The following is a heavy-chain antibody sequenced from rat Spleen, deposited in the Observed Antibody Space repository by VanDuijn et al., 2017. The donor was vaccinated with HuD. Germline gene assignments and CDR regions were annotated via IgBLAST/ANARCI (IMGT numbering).Heavy chain of an antibody. Sequence: EVQFQESGPGLVKPSQSLSLTCSVTGYSITSNYWGWIRKFPGNKMEWMGYISYSGSTSYNPSLKSRISITRDTSKNQFFLQLNSVNTEDTATYYCARCVFYYDAQRYFDFWGPGTMVTVSS. J-gene: IGHJ1*01. CDR1: GYSITSNY. CDR2: ISYSGST. V-gene: IGHV3-1*01. D-gene: IGHD1-12*01. CDR3: ARCVFYYDAQRYFDF.